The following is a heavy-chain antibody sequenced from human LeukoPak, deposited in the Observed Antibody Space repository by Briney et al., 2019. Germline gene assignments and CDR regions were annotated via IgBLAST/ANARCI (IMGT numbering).Heavy chain of an antibody. CDR3: AREGGEGRPFDY. V-gene: IGHV3-23*01. D-gene: IGHD3-16*01. CDR2: ISGSGGST. CDR1: VFTFRGSI. Sequence: GGSLRLSCAASVFTFRGSIMSWVRQAPGKGLEWVSGISGSGGSTYYADSVKGRFTISRDNTKNSLYLQMNSLRAEDTAVYYCAREGGEGRPFDYWGQGTLVTVSS. J-gene: IGHJ4*02.